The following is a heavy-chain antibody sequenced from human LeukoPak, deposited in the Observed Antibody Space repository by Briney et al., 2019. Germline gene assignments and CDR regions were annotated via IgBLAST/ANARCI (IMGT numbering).Heavy chain of an antibody. D-gene: IGHD3-3*01. CDR3: AGKTYYDFWSGSDAFDI. Sequence: ASVKVSCKASGYTFTSYDINWVRQATGQGLEWMGWMNPNSGNTGYAQKFQGRVTMTRNNSISTAYMELSSLRSEDTAVYYCAGKTYYDFWSGSDAFDIWGQGTIVTVSS. CDR1: GYTFTSYD. CDR2: MNPNSGNT. J-gene: IGHJ3*02. V-gene: IGHV1-8*01.